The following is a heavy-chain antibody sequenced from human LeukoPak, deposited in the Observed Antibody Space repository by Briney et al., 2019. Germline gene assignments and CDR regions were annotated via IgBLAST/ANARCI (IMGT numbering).Heavy chain of an antibody. D-gene: IGHD6-19*01. V-gene: IGHV3-21*01. Sequence: PGGSLRLSCAGSGFTLSSYSMNWVRQAPGRGLEWVSSISSSSTNVYYIDSVKGRFTTSRDNAKNSLYLQLNSLRAEDTAVYYCARVGAVTAGYWGQGTLVTVSS. CDR1: GFTLSSYS. CDR2: ISSSSTNV. J-gene: IGHJ4*02. CDR3: ARVGAVTAGY.